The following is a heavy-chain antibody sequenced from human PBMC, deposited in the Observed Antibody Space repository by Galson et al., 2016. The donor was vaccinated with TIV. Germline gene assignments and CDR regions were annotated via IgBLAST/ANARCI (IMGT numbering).Heavy chain of an antibody. CDR3: ARIDFWSDWS. V-gene: IGHV1-2*02. CDR2: INPDSGGT. Sequence: SVKVSCKASGYTFTGFYMYWVRQAPGQGLEWMGWINPDSGGTNYAQKFQGRVSVTRDTSISTAYMALSSLRSDDTAVYYCARIDFWSDWSWGQGTLVTVSS. CDR1: GYTFTGFY. J-gene: IGHJ5*02. D-gene: IGHD3-3*01.